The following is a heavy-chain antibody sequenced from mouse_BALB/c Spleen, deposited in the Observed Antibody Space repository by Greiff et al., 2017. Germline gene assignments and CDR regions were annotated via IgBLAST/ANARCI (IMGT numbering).Heavy chain of an antibody. D-gene: IGHD2-4*01. J-gene: IGHJ2*01. CDR3: ARHEGLNYYFDY. CDR2: ISNGGGST. V-gene: IGHV5-12-2*01. CDR1: GFTFSSYT. Sequence: EVLLVESGGGLVQPGGSLKLSCAASGFTFSSYTMSWVRQTPEKRLEWVAYISNGGGSTYYPDTVKGRFTISRDNAKNTLYLQMSSLKSEDTAMYYCARHEGLNYYFDYGGQGTTLTVSS.